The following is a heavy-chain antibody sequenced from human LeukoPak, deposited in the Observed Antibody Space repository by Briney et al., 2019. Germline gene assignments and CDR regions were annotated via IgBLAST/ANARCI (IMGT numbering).Heavy chain of an antibody. J-gene: IGHJ4*02. CDR2: IYSGGST. Sequence: GGSLRLSCAASGFTFSSYAMHWVRQAPGKGLEWVSVIYSGGSTYYADSVKGRFTISRDNSKNTLYLQMNSLRVEDTAVYYCARGRPHGNDYWGQGTLVTVSS. CDR1: GFTFSSYA. D-gene: IGHD2-15*01. V-gene: IGHV3-66*01. CDR3: ARGRPHGNDY.